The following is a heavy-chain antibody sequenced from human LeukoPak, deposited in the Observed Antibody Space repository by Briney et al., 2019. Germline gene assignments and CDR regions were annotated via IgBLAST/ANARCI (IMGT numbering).Heavy chain of an antibody. CDR1: GYTFSTYT. V-gene: IGHV1-3*01. J-gene: IGHJ4*02. CDR2: INAGNGNT. CDR3: AREIDRDDYNRFFGY. Sequence: ASVTVSCKASGYTFSTYTMHWVRQAPGQRLEWMGWINAGNGNTKYSQKLQGRVTITRDTSASTAYMEMSSLRSEDTAVYYCAREIDRDDYNRFFGYWGQGALVTVSS. D-gene: IGHD5-24*01.